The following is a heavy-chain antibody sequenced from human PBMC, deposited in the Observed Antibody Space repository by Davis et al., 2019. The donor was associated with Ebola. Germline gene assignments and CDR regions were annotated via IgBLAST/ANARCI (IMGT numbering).Heavy chain of an antibody. CDR3: AKRSLDCYIDY. Sequence: GESLKISCAASGFSFSSSAMSWVRQAPGKGLEWVSAINVDGTYYADSVKGRFTISRDNSKNTLYLQMNSLRVEDTAVYYCAKRSLDCYIDYWGQGTLVTVSS. J-gene: IGHJ4*02. D-gene: IGHD2-21*01. CDR2: INVDGT. V-gene: IGHV3-23*01. CDR1: GFSFSSSA.